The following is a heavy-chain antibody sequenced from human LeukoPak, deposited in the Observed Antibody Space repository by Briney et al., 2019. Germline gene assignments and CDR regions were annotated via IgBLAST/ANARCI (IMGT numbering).Heavy chain of an antibody. CDR2: INPNSGDT. D-gene: IGHD6-13*01. Sequence: ASVKVSCKASGYTFSGYYMHWVRQAPGQGLQWVGWINPNSGDTHCAQMFQGRVTMTRDTSINTAYMELRRVRSDDTAVYYCAKSAQYSSAWFTGSFDYWGQGTLVTVSS. V-gene: IGHV1-2*02. CDR3: AKSAQYSSAWFTGSFDY. J-gene: IGHJ4*02. CDR1: GYTFSGYY.